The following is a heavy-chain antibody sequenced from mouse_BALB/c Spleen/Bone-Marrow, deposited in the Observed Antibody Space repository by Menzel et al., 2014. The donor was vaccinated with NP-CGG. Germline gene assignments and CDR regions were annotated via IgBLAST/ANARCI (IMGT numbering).Heavy chain of an antibody. J-gene: IGHJ2*01. D-gene: IGHD1-1*01. CDR1: GFNIKDTY. V-gene: IGHV14-3*02. CDR3: ARYCYGYYFDY. CDR2: IDPANGNT. Sequence: EVQLQQSGAELVKPGASVKLSCTASGFNIKDTYMHWVKQRPEQGPEWIGRIDPANGNTKYDPKFQGKATITADTSSNTAYLQLSSLASEDTAVYYCARYCYGYYFDYWGQGTTLTVSS.